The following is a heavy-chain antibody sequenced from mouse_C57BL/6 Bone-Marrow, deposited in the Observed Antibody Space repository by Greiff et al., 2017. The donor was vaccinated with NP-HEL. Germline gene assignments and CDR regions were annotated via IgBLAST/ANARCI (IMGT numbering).Heavy chain of an antibody. CDR3: VRGVTTVVAREGYFDV. CDR1: GFTFNTYA. CDR2: IRSKSSNYAT. D-gene: IGHD1-1*01. Sequence: EVHLVESGGGLVQPKGSLKLSCAASGFTFNTYAMHWVRQAPGKGLEWVARIRSKSSNYATYYADSVKDRFTISRDDSQSMLYLQMNNLKTEDTAMYYCVRGVTTVVAREGYFDVWGTGTTVTVSS. J-gene: IGHJ1*03. V-gene: IGHV10-3*01.